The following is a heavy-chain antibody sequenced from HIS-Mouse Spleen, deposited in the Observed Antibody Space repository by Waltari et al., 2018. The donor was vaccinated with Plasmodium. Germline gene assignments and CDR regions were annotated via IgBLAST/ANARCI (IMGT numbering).Heavy chain of an antibody. V-gene: IGHV1-2*02. CDR3: ARVLGYKAAAGTFVEYFQH. CDR2: INPNSGGT. J-gene: IGHJ1*01. D-gene: IGHD6-13*01. CDR1: GYPFTGYY. Sequence: QVQLVQSGAEVKKPGASVKVSCKASGYPFTGYYMPWVRQAPGQGLEWMGWINPNSGGTNYAQKFQGRVTMTRETSISTAYMELSRLRSDDTAVYYCARVLGYKAAAGTFVEYFQHWGQGTLVTVSS.